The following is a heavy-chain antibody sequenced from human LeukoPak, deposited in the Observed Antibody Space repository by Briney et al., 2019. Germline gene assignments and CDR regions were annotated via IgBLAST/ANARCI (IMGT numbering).Heavy chain of an antibody. V-gene: IGHV1-2*06. J-gene: IGHJ5*02. CDR1: GYTFTGYY. CDR3: ARAYCGGDCNYNWFDP. CDR2: INPDSGGT. D-gene: IGHD2-21*02. Sequence: ASVKVSCXASGYTFTGYYLHWVRQAPGQGLEWMGRINPDSGGTNYAQKFQDRVTMTSDTSISAAYMELSRLRSDDTAVYYCARAYCGGDCNYNWFDPWGQGTLVTVSS.